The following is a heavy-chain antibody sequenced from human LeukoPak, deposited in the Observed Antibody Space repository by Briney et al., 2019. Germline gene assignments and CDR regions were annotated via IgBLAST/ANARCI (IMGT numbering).Heavy chain of an antibody. J-gene: IGHJ5*02. CDR1: NVSISSGSHY. D-gene: IGHD6-13*01. Sequence: SETLSLTCTVSNVSISSGSHYWNWIRQPAGKGLEWIGRIYAGGRSNYNPSLRSRVTISVVTSKNQFSLRLSSVTATDTGVYYCARGVNWIDPWGQGTLVTVSS. CDR3: ARGVNWIDP. V-gene: IGHV4-61*02. CDR2: IYAGGRS.